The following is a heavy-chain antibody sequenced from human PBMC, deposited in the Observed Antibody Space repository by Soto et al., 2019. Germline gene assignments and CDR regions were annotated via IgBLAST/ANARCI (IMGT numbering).Heavy chain of an antibody. CDR1: GYTFTSYD. CDR2: MNPKSGNT. V-gene: IGHV1-8*01. J-gene: IGHJ5*02. Sequence: QVQLVQSGAEVKKPGASVKVSCKASGYTFTSYDIHWVRQATGQGLEWMGWMNPKSGNTGYAQKFQGRVTMTRNTSITTAYMELTRLRSEDTAVYYCARGLYYKSWSGWRWFDPWGQGTLVTVSS. CDR3: ARGLYYKSWSGWRWFDP. D-gene: IGHD3-3*01.